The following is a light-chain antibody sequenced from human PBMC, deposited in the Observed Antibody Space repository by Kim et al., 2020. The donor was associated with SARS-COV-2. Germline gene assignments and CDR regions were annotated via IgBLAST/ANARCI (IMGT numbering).Light chain of an antibody. J-gene: IGLJ7*01. Sequence: ALGLKVRISCQGDSLRCYYSSGYQQKPGQAPVLVIYGKNNRPSGIPDQFSGSSSGNTASLTNTGAQAEDESDYYCNSRDSCCKHAVFGGGTQLTVL. V-gene: IGLV3-19*01. CDR3: NSRDSCCKHAV. CDR1: SLRCYY. CDR2: GKN.